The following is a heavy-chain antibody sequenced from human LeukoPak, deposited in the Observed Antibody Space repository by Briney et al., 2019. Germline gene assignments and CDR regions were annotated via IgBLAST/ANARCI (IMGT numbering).Heavy chain of an antibody. D-gene: IGHD3-22*01. J-gene: IGHJ6*02. CDR2: FDPEDGET. CDR3: ARETSSGYYDSSGSNYYYYGMDV. CDR1: GYTLTELS. V-gene: IGHV1-24*01. Sequence: GASVKVSCKVSGYTLTELSMHWVRQAPGKGLEWMGGFDPEDGETIYAQKLQGRVTMTTDTSTSTAYMELRSLRSNDTAVYYCARETSSGYYDSSGSNYYYYGMDVWGQGTTVTVSS.